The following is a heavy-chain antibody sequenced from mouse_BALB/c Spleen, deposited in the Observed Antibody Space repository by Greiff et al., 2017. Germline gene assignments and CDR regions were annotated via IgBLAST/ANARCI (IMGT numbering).Heavy chain of an antibody. V-gene: IGHV1-26*01. D-gene: IGHD2-1*01. CDR3: AREGIYYGNAWFAY. CDR2: INPYNGGT. J-gene: IGHJ3*01. CDR1: GYSFTGYT. Sequence: VQLKQSGPELVKPGASMKISCKASGYSFTGYTMNWVKQSHGKNLEWIGLINPYNGGTSYNQKFKGKATLTVDKSSSTAYMELLSLTSEDSAVYYSAREGIYYGNAWFAYWGQGTLVTVSA.